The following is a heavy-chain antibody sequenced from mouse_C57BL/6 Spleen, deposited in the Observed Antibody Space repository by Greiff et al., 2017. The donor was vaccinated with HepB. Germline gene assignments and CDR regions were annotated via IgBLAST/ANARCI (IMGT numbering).Heavy chain of an antibody. V-gene: IGHV1-69*01. CDR3: ARRGSNHAMDY. CDR2: IDPSDSYT. Sequence: VKLQQPGAELVMPGASVKLSCKASGYTFTSYWMHWVKQRPGQGLEWIGEIDPSDSYTNYNQKFKGKSTLTVDKSSSTAYMQLSSLTSEDSAVYYCARRGSNHAMDYWGQGTSVTVSS. D-gene: IGHD2-5*01. J-gene: IGHJ4*01. CDR1: GYTFTSYW.